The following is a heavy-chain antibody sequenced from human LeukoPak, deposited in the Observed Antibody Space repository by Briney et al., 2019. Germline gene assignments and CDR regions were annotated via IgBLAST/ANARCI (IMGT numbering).Heavy chain of an antibody. CDR3: AKGAGYYYGSGSSSSKERFDY. Sequence: GGSLTLSCAASGFAFSSYAMSWVRQAPGKGLEWVSAICGSVISTYYADSVKGRFTISRDNSKNTLYVEMNSLRAEDTAVYYCAKGAGYYYGSGSSSSKERFDYWGQGTPVTVAS. D-gene: IGHD3-10*01. CDR1: GFAFSSYA. CDR2: ICGSVIST. J-gene: IGHJ4*02. V-gene: IGHV3-23*01.